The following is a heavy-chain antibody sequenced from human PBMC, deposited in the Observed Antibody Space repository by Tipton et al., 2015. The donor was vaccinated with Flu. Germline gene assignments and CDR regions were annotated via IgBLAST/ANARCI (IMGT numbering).Heavy chain of an antibody. J-gene: IGHJ4*02. D-gene: IGHD3-22*01. Sequence: TLSLTCTVSGGSISSGSYHWSWIRQPAGKGLEWIGRIYTSGSTNYNPSLKSRVTISVDTSKNQFSLKLSSVTAADTAVHYCARAGWLLPFDYWGQGTLVTVSS. V-gene: IGHV4-61*02. CDR3: ARAGWLLPFDY. CDR1: GGSISSGSYH. CDR2: IYTSGST.